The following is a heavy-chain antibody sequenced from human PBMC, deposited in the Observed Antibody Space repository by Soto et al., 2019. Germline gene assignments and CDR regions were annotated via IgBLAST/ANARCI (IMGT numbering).Heavy chain of an antibody. CDR3: ARVLAARESRDFAY. V-gene: IGHV4-34*01. J-gene: IGHJ4*02. D-gene: IGHD6-6*01. CDR2: INPIGGT. Sequence: QVQLQQWGAGLLKPSETLSLTCAVYGGSFSTDYWSWIRQPPGKGLEWIGEINPIGGTNYNPSLKSRVTISVATSKNQFSLTLSSVTAADTAVYYCARVLAARESRDFAYWGQGTRVTVSS. CDR1: GGSFSTDY.